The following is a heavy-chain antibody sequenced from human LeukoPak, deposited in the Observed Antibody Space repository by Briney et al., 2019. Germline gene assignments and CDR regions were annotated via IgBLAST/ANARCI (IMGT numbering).Heavy chain of an antibody. D-gene: IGHD6-13*01. CDR3: ARGGSSWNNWFDP. V-gene: IGHV4-4*07. CDR2: IYSSGST. Sequence: SETLSLTCTVSGVSFNSYYWSWIRQPPGKGLEWIVRIYSSGSTNYNPSLKSRVIMSVDTSKNQFSLKLSSMTAADTAVYYCARGGSSWNNWFDPWGQGTLVTVSS. CDR1: GVSFNSYY. J-gene: IGHJ5*02.